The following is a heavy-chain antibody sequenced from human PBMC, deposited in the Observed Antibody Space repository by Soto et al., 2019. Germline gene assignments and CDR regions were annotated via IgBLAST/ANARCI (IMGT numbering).Heavy chain of an antibody. Sequence: SETLSLTCTVSCGSISSGVYYWSWIRQHPGKGLDWIGYIYYSGSTYYNPSLKSRVTISVDTSKNQFSLKLSSVTAADTAVYYCARLDTAMVPGYFDYWGQGTLVNVSS. V-gene: IGHV4-31*03. J-gene: IGHJ4*02. CDR3: ARLDTAMVPGYFDY. D-gene: IGHD5-18*01. CDR1: CGSISSGVYY. CDR2: IYYSGST.